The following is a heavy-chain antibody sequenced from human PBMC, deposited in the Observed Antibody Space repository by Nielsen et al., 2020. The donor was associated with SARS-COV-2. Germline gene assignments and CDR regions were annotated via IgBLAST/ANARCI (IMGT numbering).Heavy chain of an antibody. CDR1: GYTFTSYY. CDR2: FDPEDGET. J-gene: IGHJ4*02. D-gene: IGHD3-22*01. Sequence: ASVKVSCKASGYTFTSYYMHWVRQAPGQGLEWMGGFDPEDGETIYAQKFQGRVTMTEDTSTDTAYMELSSLRSEDTAVYYCATGYYYDSSGYWDWGQGTLVTVSS. CDR3: ATGYYYDSSGYWD. V-gene: IGHV1-24*01.